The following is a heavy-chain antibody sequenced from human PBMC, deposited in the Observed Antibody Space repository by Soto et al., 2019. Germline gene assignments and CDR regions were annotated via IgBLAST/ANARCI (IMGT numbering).Heavy chain of an antibody. Sequence: LSLTCAVSGGSISSGGYSWSWIRQPPGEGLEWIGYIYHSGSTYYNPSLKSRVTISVDRSKNQFSLKLSSVTAADTAVYYCARLGNYHSGSYYLKLDYWGQGTLVTVSS. CDR2: IYHSGST. D-gene: IGHD3-10*01. CDR1: GGSISSGGYS. V-gene: IGHV4-30-2*01. J-gene: IGHJ4*02. CDR3: ARLGNYHSGSYYLKLDY.